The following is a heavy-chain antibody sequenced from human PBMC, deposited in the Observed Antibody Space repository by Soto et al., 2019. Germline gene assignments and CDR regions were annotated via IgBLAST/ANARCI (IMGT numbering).Heavy chain of an antibody. J-gene: IGHJ6*02. CDR3: ARCPFGYCSSTSCPPEHYYYGMDV. CDR2: IDPSDSYT. D-gene: IGHD2-2*01. CDR1: GYSFTSYW. Sequence: PGESLKISCKGSGYSFTSYWISWVRQMPGKGLEWMGRIDPSDSYTNYSPSFQGHVTISADKSISTAYLQWSSLKASDTAMYYCARCPFGYCSSTSCPPEHYYYGMDVWGQGTTVTVSS. V-gene: IGHV5-10-1*01.